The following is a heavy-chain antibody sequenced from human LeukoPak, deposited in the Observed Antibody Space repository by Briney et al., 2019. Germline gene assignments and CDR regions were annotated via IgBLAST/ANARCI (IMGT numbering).Heavy chain of an antibody. D-gene: IGHD4-23*01. J-gene: IGHJ4*02. Sequence: GGSLRLSCAASGFTFSSYGMSWVRQAPGKGLEWVSAISGSGGSTHYAVSVKGRFTISRDNSKNTLYLQMNSLRADDTALYYCAKDLRLSVGTSPFDYWGQGTLVTVSS. CDR2: ISGSGGST. CDR1: GFTFSSYG. V-gene: IGHV3-23*01. CDR3: AKDLRLSVGTSPFDY.